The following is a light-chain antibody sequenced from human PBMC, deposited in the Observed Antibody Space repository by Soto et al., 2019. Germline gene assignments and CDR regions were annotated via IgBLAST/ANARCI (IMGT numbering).Light chain of an antibody. Sequence: QSVLTQPASVSGSPGQSSTISCTGTSSDVGSYNLDSWYQQHPGKAPKRRIYEVSKRPAGVSNRFSGSKSGNTASLTISGLQAEDEADYYCCSYAGSSTPLIVGTGTKVTVL. CDR3: CSYAGSSTPLI. J-gene: IGLJ1*01. CDR2: EVS. V-gene: IGLV2-23*02. CDR1: SSDVGSYNL.